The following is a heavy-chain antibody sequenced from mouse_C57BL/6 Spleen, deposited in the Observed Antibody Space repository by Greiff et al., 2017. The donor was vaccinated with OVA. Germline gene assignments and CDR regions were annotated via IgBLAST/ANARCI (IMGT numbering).Heavy chain of an antibody. D-gene: IGHD2-12*01. V-gene: IGHV1-82*01. J-gene: IGHJ3*01. Sequence: QVQLQQSGPELVKPGASVKISCKASGYAFSSSWMNWVKQRPGKGLEWIGRIYPGDGDTNYNGKFKGKATLTADKASSTAYMQLSSLTSEDSAVCFCARGPYDRAYWGQGTLVTVSA. CDR2: IYPGDGDT. CDR1: GYAFSSSW. CDR3: ARGPYDRAY.